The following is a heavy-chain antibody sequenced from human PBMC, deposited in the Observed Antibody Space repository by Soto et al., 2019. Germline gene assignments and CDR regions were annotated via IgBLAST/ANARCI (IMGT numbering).Heavy chain of an antibody. Sequence: SETLSLTCTVSGGSISSYYWSWIRQPPGKGLEWIGYIYHSGSTNYNPSLKSRVTISVDTSKNQFSLKLSSVTAADTAVYYCARGRIVVVTAIDAFAIWGQGTMVTVSS. D-gene: IGHD2-21*02. CDR2: IYHSGST. CDR1: GGSISSYY. J-gene: IGHJ3*02. CDR3: ARGRIVVVTAIDAFAI. V-gene: IGHV4-59*12.